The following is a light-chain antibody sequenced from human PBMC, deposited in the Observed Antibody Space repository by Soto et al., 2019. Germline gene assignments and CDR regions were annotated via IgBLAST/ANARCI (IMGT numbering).Light chain of an antibody. J-gene: IGLJ3*02. CDR1: SSNIGAVYD. Sequence: QSVLTQPPSVSGALGQRVTISCTGSSSNIGAVYDVHWYQQLPGTAPKLLIYGNTNRPSGVPDRFSGSKSGTSASLAITGLQAEDEADYYCQSYDSSLSGSVFGGGTQLTVL. CDR3: QSYDSSLSGSV. CDR2: GNT. V-gene: IGLV1-40*01.